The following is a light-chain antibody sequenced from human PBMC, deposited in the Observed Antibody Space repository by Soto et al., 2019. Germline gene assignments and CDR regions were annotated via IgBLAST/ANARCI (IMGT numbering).Light chain of an antibody. J-gene: IGKJ1*01. Sequence: DIQMTHSPSTLSASVGDRVTITCRASQSISSWLAWYQQKPGKAPXLLIYKASSLESGVPLRFSGSGSGTELTLTISGLQPDDFATYYCQQYNSYPTFGQGTKV. CDR3: QQYNSYPT. V-gene: IGKV1-5*03. CDR2: KAS. CDR1: QSISSW.